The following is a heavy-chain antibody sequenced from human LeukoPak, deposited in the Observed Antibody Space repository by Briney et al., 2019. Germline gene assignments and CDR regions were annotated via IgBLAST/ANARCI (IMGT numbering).Heavy chain of an antibody. CDR3: ASRGITLFGVPLGYLDY. Sequence: PSETLSLTCTVSGDSISSSNYHWNWIRQPPGKGLEWIGEINHSGSTNYNPSLKSRVTISVDKSKNQFSLKLSSVTAPDTAAYYCASRGITLFGVPLGYLDYWGQGTQVTVSS. J-gene: IGHJ4*02. V-gene: IGHV4-39*07. CDR2: INHSGST. D-gene: IGHD3-3*01. CDR1: GDSISSSNYH.